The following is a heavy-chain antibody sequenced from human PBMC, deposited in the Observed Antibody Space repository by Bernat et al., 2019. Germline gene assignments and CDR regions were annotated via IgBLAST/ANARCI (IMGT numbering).Heavy chain of an antibody. V-gene: IGHV3-64D*06. CDR2: ISSNGGST. J-gene: IGHJ1*01. CDR1: GFTFSSYA. D-gene: IGHD3-22*01. CDR3: VRAYDSSGYYYAEEYFQR. Sequence: EVQLVESGGGLVQPGGSLRLSCSASGFTFSSYAMHWVRQAPGKGLEYVSAISSNGGSTYYADSVKGRFTISRDNSKNTLYLQMSSLRAEDTAVYYCVRAYDSSGYYYAEEYFQRWGQGTLVTVSS.